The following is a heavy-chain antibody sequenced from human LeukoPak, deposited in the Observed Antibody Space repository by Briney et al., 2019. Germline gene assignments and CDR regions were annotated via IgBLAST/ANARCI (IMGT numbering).Heavy chain of an antibody. J-gene: IGHJ4*02. D-gene: IGHD3-10*01. CDR3: AKPRDYYGPFAY. CDR1: GFTFSSYG. V-gene: IGHV3-23*01. Sequence: GGSLRLSCATSGFTFSSYGMSWVRQAPGKGVEWVSAISGNGGTTYYADSVKGRFTISRDNSKNTLYLQMNSLRAEDTAVYYCAKPRDYYGPFAYWGQGTLVTVSS. CDR2: ISGNGGTT.